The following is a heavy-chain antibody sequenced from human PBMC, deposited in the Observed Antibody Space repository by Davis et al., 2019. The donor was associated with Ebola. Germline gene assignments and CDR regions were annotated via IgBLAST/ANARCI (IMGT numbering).Heavy chain of an antibody. Sequence: GESLKISCAASGFTFSSYAMSWVRQAPGKGLEWVSAISGSGGSTYYADSVKGRFTISRDNSKNTLYLQMNSLRAEDTAVYYCAKATRSGSYLGYFDYWGQGTLVTVSS. D-gene: IGHD1-26*01. J-gene: IGHJ4*02. CDR1: GFTFSSYA. V-gene: IGHV3-23*01. CDR2: ISGSGGST. CDR3: AKATRSGSYLGYFDY.